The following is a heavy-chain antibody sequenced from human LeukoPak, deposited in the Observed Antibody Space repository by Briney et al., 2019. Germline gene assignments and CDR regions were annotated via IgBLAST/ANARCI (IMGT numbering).Heavy chain of an antibody. Sequence: GASVKVSCKASGYTFTSYGISWVRQAPGQGLEWMGWISAYNGNTNYAQKLQGRVTMTTDTSTSTAYMEPRSLRSDDTAVYYCASGASLHYDQYFQHWGQGTLVTVSS. D-gene: IGHD4-17*01. V-gene: IGHV1-18*01. CDR2: ISAYNGNT. CDR3: ASGASLHYDQYFQH. J-gene: IGHJ1*01. CDR1: GYTFTSYG.